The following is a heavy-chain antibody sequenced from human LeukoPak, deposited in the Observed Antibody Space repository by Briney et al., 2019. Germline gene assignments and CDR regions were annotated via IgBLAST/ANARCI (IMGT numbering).Heavy chain of an antibody. Sequence: ASVKVSCKASGYTFTSYAMHWVRQAPGQRLEWMGWINAGNGNTKYSQKLQGRVTMTTDTSTSTAYMELRSLRSDDTAVYYCATYCSSTSCRPGLYYFDYWGQGTLVTVSS. D-gene: IGHD2-2*01. CDR1: GYTFTSYA. CDR3: ATYCSSTSCRPGLYYFDY. V-gene: IGHV1-3*01. CDR2: INAGNGNT. J-gene: IGHJ4*02.